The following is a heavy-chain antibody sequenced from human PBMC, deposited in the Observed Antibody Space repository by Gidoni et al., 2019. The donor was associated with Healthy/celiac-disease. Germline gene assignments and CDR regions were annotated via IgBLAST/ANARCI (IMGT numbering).Heavy chain of an antibody. Sequence: QVQLVQSGAEVKKPGSSVKVSCKASGGTFSSYAISWVRQAPGQGLEWMGGIIPIFGTANYAQKFQGRVTITADKSTSTAYMELSSLRSEDTAVYYCAGSLVNWNEVMNAFDIWGQGTMVTVSS. CDR3: AGSLVNWNEVMNAFDI. D-gene: IGHD1-20*01. CDR1: GGTFSSYA. V-gene: IGHV1-69*06. CDR2: IIPIFGTA. J-gene: IGHJ3*02.